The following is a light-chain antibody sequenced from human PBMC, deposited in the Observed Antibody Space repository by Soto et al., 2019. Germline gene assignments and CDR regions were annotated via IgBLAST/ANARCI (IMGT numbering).Light chain of an antibody. J-gene: IGLJ1*01. Sequence: QSALTQPASVSGSPGQSITISCTGTSSDVGGYNYVSWYQQHPGKAPKLMIYEVTNRPSGVSNRFSGSKSGNTASLTISGLQADDEADYYCSSYTSSITYFFGTGTKVTVL. CDR2: EVT. V-gene: IGLV2-14*01. CDR3: SSYTSSITYF. CDR1: SSDVGGYNY.